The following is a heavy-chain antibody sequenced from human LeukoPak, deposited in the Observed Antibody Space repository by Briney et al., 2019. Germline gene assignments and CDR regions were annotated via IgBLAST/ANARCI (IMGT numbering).Heavy chain of an antibody. D-gene: IGHD2-15*01. J-gene: IGHJ6*03. Sequence: GGSLRLPCVASGFTVSSNYMSWVRQAPGKGLEWVSIIYSGGSTYYADSVKGRFTISRDNSKNTLYLQMNSLRAEDTAVYYCARQYSSGYYYYYMDVWGKGTTVTVSS. CDR1: GFTVSSNY. CDR3: ARQYSSGYYYYYMDV. V-gene: IGHV3-66*02. CDR2: IYSGGST.